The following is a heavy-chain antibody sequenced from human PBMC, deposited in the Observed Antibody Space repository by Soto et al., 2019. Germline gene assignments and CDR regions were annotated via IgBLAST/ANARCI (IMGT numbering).Heavy chain of an antibody. D-gene: IGHD2-21*01. CDR1: GDSISRGGYY. J-gene: IGHJ5*02. V-gene: IGHV4-31*03. CDR2: IYHSGST. CDR3: ARDGAGAYGLGWFDP. Sequence: QVQLQESGPGLVKPSQTLSLTCTVSGDSISRGGYYWNWLRQHPRKGLEWIGYIYHSGSTIYNPCLQSRATIAIDTSKNRSFRELSNVTAADPAVYYCARDGAGAYGLGWFDPWGQGILVTVSS.